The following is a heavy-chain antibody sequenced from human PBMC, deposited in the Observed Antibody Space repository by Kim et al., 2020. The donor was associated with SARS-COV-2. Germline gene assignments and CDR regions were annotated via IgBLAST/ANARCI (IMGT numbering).Heavy chain of an antibody. Sequence: GGSLRLSCAASGFTFSSYAMSWVRQAPGKGLEWVSAISGSGGSTYYADSVKGRFTISRDNSKNTLYLQMNSLRAEDTAVYYCAKEWLFGYGSGSYYRPFDYWGQGTLVTVSS. CDR1: GFTFSSYA. D-gene: IGHD3-10*01. CDR3: AKEWLFGYGSGSYYRPFDY. V-gene: IGHV3-23*01. CDR2: ISGSGGST. J-gene: IGHJ4*02.